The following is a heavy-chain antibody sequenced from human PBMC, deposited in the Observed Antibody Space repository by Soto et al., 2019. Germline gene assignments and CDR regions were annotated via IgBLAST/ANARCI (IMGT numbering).Heavy chain of an antibody. D-gene: IGHD2-15*01. CDR3: ATSGRPCQYQDIIEPPAFDY. J-gene: IGHJ4*02. CDR2: IYYSGST. Sequence: SETLSLTCTVSGGSISSGGYYWSWIRQHPGKGLEWIGYIYYSGSTYYNPSLKSRVTISVDTSKNQFSLKLSSVTAADTAVYYCATSGRPCQYQDIIEPPAFDYWGRGTLVTVSS. V-gene: IGHV4-31*03. CDR1: GGSISSGGYY.